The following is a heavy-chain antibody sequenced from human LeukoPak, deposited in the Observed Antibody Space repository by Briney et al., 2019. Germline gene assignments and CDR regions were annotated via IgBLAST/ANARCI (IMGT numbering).Heavy chain of an antibody. CDR2: ISYDGSNK. CDR3: AKQKGRAVAAYDY. D-gene: IGHD6-19*01. Sequence: GRSLRLSCAASGFTFSSYGMHWVRQAPGKGLGWVAVISYDGSNKYYADSVKGRFTISRDNSKNTLYLQMNSLRAEDTAVYYCAKQKGRAVAAYDYWGQGTLVTVSS. J-gene: IGHJ4*02. V-gene: IGHV3-30*18. CDR1: GFTFSSYG.